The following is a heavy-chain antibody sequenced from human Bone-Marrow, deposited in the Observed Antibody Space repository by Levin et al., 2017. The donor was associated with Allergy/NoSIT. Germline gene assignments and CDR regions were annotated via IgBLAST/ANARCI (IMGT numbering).Heavy chain of an antibody. D-gene: IGHD3-10*01. J-gene: IGHJ6*02. V-gene: IGHV1-8*01. Sequence: ASVKVSCKTSGYSFTNYEINWVRQVPGQGPEWLGWINPKLGTTGYAQNLQVRVSMTSNISINTAYLELSSLRFDDTALYYCARAGGSEQIGHYYGLDVWGQGTTVAVSS. CDR2: INPKLGTT. CDR3: ARAGGSEQIGHYYGLDV. CDR1: GYSFTNYE.